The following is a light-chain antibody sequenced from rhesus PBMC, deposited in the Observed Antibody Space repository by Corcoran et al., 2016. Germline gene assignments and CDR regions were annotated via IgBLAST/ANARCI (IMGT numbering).Light chain of an antibody. CDR3: HQESNWPLT. CDR1: QSVGYN. Sequence: IIMTQSPATLSFSPGERVTLSCRASQSVGYNLAWYQQKPGQVPRLLIYGASNRATGIPDRFSVSGSGTDVTLTISSLEPQDVGVYYCHQESNWPLTFGGGTNVDIK. J-gene: IGKJ4*01. CDR2: GAS. V-gene: IGKV3-35*01.